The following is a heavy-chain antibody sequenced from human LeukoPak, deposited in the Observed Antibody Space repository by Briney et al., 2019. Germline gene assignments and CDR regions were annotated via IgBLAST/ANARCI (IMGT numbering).Heavy chain of an antibody. CDR3: ARVRGTRGGYCSSTSCYPGRRFDP. CDR2: ISASGTTI. D-gene: IGHD2-2*01. Sequence: PGGSLRLSCAASGFSFSSYEMNWVRQAPGKGLEWVSYISASGTTIYYADSVKGRFTISRDNAKNSLYLQMNSLRAEDTAVYYCARVRGTRGGYCSSTSCYPGRRFDPWGQGTLVTVSS. J-gene: IGHJ5*02. CDR1: GFSFSSYE. V-gene: IGHV3-48*03.